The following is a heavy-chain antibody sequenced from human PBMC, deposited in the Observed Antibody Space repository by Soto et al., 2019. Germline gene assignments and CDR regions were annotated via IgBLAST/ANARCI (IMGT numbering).Heavy chain of an antibody. CDR3: AREGSMVRGVHFDY. CDR2: IYTSGST. V-gene: IGHV4-4*07. J-gene: IGHJ4*02. Sequence: PSETLSLTCTVSGGSISSYYWSWIRQPAGKGLEWIGRIYTSGSTNYNPSLKSRVTMSVDTSKNQFSLKLSSVTAADTAVYYCAREGSMVRGVHFDYWGQGTLVTVSS. CDR1: GGSISSYY. D-gene: IGHD3-10*01.